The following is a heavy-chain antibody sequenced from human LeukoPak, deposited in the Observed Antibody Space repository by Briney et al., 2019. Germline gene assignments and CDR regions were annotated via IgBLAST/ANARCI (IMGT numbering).Heavy chain of an antibody. CDR1: GFTFSSYA. CDR3: ATDYYVSGSYYRLFY. V-gene: IGHV3-74*01. D-gene: IGHD3-10*01. J-gene: IGHJ4*02. CDR2: INSDGGTT. Sequence: GGSLRLSCGASGFTFSSYAVSWVRQAPGKGLEWVSGINSDGGTTTYADSVKGRFTISRDNAKNTLYLQMNNLRAEDTAIYYCATDYYVSGSYYRLFYWGQGTLVTVSS.